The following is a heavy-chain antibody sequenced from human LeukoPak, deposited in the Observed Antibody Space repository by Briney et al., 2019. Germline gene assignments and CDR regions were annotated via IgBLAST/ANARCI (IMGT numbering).Heavy chain of an antibody. Sequence: SETLSLTCTVSGGSISSSSYYWGWIRQPPGKGLEWIGRIYTSGSTNYNPSLKSRVTMSVDTSKNQFSLKLSSVTAADTAVYYCARATSDWGQGTLVTVSS. D-gene: IGHD1-26*01. CDR1: GGSISSSSYY. CDR2: IYTSGST. CDR3: ARATSD. V-gene: IGHV4-39*07. J-gene: IGHJ4*02.